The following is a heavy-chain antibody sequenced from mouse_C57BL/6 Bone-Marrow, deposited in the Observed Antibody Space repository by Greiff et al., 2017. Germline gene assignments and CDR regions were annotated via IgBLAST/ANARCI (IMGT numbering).Heavy chain of an antibody. CDR1: GYTFTNYW. CDR2: IYPGGGYT. D-gene: IGHD2-4*01. V-gene: IGHV1-63*01. J-gene: IGHJ2*01. CDR3: ARAITTCFDY. Sequence: QVQLQQSRAELVRPGTSVKMSCKASGYTFTNYWIGWAKQRPGHGLEWIGDIYPGGGYTNYNEKFKGKATLTADKSSSTAYMQFSSLTSEDSAIYYCARAITTCFDYWGQGTTLTVSS.